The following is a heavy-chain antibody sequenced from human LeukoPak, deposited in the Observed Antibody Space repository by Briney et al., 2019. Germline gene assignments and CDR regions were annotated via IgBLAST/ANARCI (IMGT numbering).Heavy chain of an antibody. J-gene: IGHJ4*02. CDR2: ISGSGGST. D-gene: IGHD3-9*01. V-gene: IGHV3-23*01. Sequence: SGGSLRLSCAVSGFTFSSYAMSWVRQAPGKGLEWVSAISGSGGSTYYADSVKGRFTISRDNSKNTLYLQVNSLRAEDTAVYYCALSRYYDILTGYSYSGQGTLVTVSS. CDR3: ALSRYYDILTGYSY. CDR1: GFTFSSYA.